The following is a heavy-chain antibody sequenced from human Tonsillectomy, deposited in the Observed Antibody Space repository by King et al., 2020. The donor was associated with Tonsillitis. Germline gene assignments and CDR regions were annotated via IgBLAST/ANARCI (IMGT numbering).Heavy chain of an antibody. CDR3: ARDSSRYCSGGSCYVSYFDY. V-gene: IGHV3-33*01. D-gene: IGHD2-15*01. J-gene: IGHJ4*02. CDR1: GITFSSYV. Sequence: QVQLVESGGGVVQPGRSLRLSCAASGITFSSYVMHRVRQAPGKGLEWVAVIWYDGSNKYYADSVEGRFTISRDNSKNTLYLQMNSLRAEDTAVYYCARDSSRYCSGGSCYVSYFDYWGQGTLVTVSS. CDR2: IWYDGSNK.